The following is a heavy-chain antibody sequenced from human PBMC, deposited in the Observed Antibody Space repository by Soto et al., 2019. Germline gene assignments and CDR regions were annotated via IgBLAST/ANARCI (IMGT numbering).Heavy chain of an antibody. CDR2: IIPIFGTA. CDR1: GGTFSSYA. CDR3: ASVSAAAGNNWFDP. Sequence: SVKVSCKASGGTFSSYAISWVRQAPGQGLEWMGGIIPIFGTANYAQKFQGRVTITADESTSTAYMELSSLRSEDTAVYYCASVSAAAGNNWFDPWGQGTLVTVSS. V-gene: IGHV1-69*13. D-gene: IGHD6-13*01. J-gene: IGHJ5*02.